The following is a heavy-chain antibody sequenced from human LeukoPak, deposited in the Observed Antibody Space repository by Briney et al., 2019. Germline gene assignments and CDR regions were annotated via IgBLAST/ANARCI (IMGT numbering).Heavy chain of an antibody. CDR1: GGSISSYY. V-gene: IGHV4-59*01. J-gene: IGHJ6*01. D-gene: IGHD3-22*01. CDR2: IYYTGST. Sequence: SESLSLTCTVSGGSISSYYWSWIRRPPRKGLEWIGDIYYTGSTNYNPSPTSRVTISVYTSKNQFSLKLSSVTAADAAVYYCARDQGGSSGYYHYYYYGMDVGGRETGVSVSS. CDR3: ARDQGGSSGYYHYYYYGMDV.